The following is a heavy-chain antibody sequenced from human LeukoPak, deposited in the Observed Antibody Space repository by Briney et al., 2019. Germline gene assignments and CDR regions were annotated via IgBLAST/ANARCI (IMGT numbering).Heavy chain of an antibody. CDR2: INHSGST. D-gene: IGHD3-10*01. J-gene: IGHJ4*02. V-gene: IGHV4-34*01. Sequence: SETLSLTCAAYGGSFSGYYWSWIRQPPGKGLEWIGEINHSGSTNYNPSLKSRVTISVDTSKNQFSLKLSSVTAADTAVYYCARRYGSGSYYVGPLYFDYWGQGTLVTVSS. CDR3: ARRYGSGSYYVGPLYFDY. CDR1: GGSFSGYY.